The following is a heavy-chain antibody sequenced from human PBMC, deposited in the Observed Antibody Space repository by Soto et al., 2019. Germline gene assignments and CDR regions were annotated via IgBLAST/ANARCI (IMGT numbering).Heavy chain of an antibody. CDR2: ISSDGSNK. Sequence: GGSLRLSCSVSGFTFSIYGMHWVRQAPGKGLEWVAVISSDGSNKNYADSVKGRFTISRDNSKNTRYLQVNSLRPEDTAEYYVAKSHASGGYYRSYFDYWGQGTLVTVSS. CDR3: AKSHASGGYYRSYFDY. D-gene: IGHD3-10*01. J-gene: IGHJ4*02. CDR1: GFTFSIYG. V-gene: IGHV3-30*18.